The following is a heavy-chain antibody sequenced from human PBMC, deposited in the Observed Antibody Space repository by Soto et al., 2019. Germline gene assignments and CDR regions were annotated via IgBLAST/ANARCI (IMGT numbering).Heavy chain of an antibody. D-gene: IGHD3-9*01. J-gene: IGHJ4*02. CDR2: IYDSGST. Sequence: PSETLSLTCAVSGGSIGSSNWWSWVRQPPGKGLEWMGEIYDSGSTNYNPSLKSRVTISLDKSKNQFSLKLSSVTAADTAVYYCARLKPYDLFNISDYWGQGSLVTVSS. V-gene: IGHV4-4*02. CDR1: GGSIGSSNW. CDR3: ARLKPYDLFNISDY.